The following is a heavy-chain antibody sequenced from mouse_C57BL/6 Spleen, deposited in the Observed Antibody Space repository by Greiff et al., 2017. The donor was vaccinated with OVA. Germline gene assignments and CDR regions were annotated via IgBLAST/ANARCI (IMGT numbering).Heavy chain of an antibody. CDR2: INPSTGGT. Sequence: VQLKESGPELVKPGASVKISCKASGYSFTGYYMNWVKQSPEKSLEWIGEINPSTGGTSYNQKFKAQATLTVDKPSSTAYMQLKSLTSEDSEVYYCANFYGSSYDYAMDYWGQGTSVTAAS. V-gene: IGHV1-42*01. J-gene: IGHJ4*01. D-gene: IGHD1-1*01. CDR3: ANFYGSSYDYAMDY. CDR1: GYSFTGYY.